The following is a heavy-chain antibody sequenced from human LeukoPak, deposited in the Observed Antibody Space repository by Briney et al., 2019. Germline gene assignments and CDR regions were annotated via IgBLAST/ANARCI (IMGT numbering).Heavy chain of an antibody. Sequence: PGGSLRLSCAASGFIFSDYYMSWIRQAPGKGLEWVSYISGGGDNIHYADSVKGRFTISRDNAKNSLYLQMNSLRAEDTAVYYCARQTGNLDYWGQGALVTVSS. D-gene: IGHD4-23*01. CDR3: ARQTGNLDY. CDR1: GFIFSDYY. J-gene: IGHJ4*02. CDR2: ISGGGDNI. V-gene: IGHV3-11*01.